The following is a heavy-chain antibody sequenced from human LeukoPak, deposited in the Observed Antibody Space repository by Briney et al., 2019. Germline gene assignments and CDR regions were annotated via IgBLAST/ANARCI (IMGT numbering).Heavy chain of an antibody. CDR2: IWYDGSNK. CDR1: GFTFSSYG. D-gene: IGHD3-9*01. CDR3: ARDQNYDILTGCLDY. J-gene: IGHJ4*02. V-gene: IGHV3-33*01. Sequence: GGSLRLSCAASGFTFSSYGMHWVRQAPGKGLEWVAVIWYDGSNKYYADSVKDRFTISRDNSKNTLYLQMNSLRAEDTAVYYCARDQNYDILTGCLDYWGQGTLVTVSS.